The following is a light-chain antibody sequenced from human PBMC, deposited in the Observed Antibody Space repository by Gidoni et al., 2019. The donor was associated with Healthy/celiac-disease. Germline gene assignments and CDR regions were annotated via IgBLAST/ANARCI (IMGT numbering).Light chain of an antibody. V-gene: IGKV3D-11*01. J-gene: IGKJ1*01. CDR3: QQYSNWPRT. CDR2: GAS. Sequence: PATRSLSRGERATLSCRASQGVSSYLAWYQQKPGQAPRLLIYGASSRATGIPDRFSGSGSGTDFTLTISSLEPEDFAVYYCQQYSNWPRTFXQXTKVEIK. CDR1: QGVSSY.